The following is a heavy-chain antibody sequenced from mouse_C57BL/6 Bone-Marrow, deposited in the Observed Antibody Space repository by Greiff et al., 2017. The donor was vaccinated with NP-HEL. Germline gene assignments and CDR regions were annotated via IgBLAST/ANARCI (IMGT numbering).Heavy chain of an antibody. CDR3: TRMGPYYSWFAY. CDR1: GYTFTDYE. D-gene: IGHD1-1*01. V-gene: IGHV1-15*01. J-gene: IGHJ3*01. CDR2: IDPETGGT. Sequence: SGAELVRPGASVTLSCKASGYTFTDYEMHWVKQTPVHGLEWIGAIDPETGGTAYNQKFKGKAILTADKSSSTAYMELRSLTSEDSAVYYCTRMGPYYSWFAYWGQGTLVTVSA.